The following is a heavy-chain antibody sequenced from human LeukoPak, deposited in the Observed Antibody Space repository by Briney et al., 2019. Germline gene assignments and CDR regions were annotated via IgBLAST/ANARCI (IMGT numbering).Heavy chain of an antibody. CDR1: GYTFTSYG. CDR3: ARDKTMVRGVIKGHVVGDAFDI. Sequence: GASVKVSCKASGYTFTSYGISWVRQAPGQGLEWMGWISAYNGNTNYAQKLQGRVTMTTDTSTSTAYMELRSLRSDDTAVYYCARDKTMVRGVIKGHVVGDAFDIWGQGTMVTVSS. J-gene: IGHJ3*02. V-gene: IGHV1-18*01. D-gene: IGHD3-10*01. CDR2: ISAYNGNT.